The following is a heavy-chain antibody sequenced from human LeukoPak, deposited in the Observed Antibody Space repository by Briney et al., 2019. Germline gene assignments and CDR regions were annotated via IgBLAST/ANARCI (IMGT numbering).Heavy chain of an antibody. Sequence: PGGSLRLSCAASGFTFNNYGLSWVRQAPGKGLEWVSSISSSGNYIYYADSLKGRFTISRDNAKNSLYLQMNSLRAEDTAVYYCARETKRFGELLGGWQYYFDYWGQGTLVTVSS. V-gene: IGHV3-21*01. CDR1: GFTFNNYG. D-gene: IGHD3-10*01. J-gene: IGHJ4*02. CDR3: ARETKRFGELLGGWQYYFDY. CDR2: ISSSGNYI.